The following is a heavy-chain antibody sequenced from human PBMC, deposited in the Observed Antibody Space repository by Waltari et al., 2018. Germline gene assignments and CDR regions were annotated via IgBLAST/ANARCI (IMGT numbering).Heavy chain of an antibody. CDR3: ARDLLAGGLVIMDV. CDR2: INPNSGGT. V-gene: IGHV1-2*02. Sequence: QVQLVQSGAEVKKPGASVKVSCTASGYTFTGYYMPWVRQAPGQGLEWMGWINPNSGGTNYAQKFQGRVTMTRDTSISTAYMELSRLRSDDTAVYYCARDLLAGGLVIMDVWGKGTTVTVSS. D-gene: IGHD3-9*01. J-gene: IGHJ6*03. CDR1: GYTFTGYY.